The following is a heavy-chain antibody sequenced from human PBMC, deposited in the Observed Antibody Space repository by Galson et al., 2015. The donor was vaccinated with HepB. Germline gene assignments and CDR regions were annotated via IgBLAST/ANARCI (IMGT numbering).Heavy chain of an antibody. CDR2: ISSSSSTI. CDR3: ARRSGSYTYYYYMDV. CDR1: GFTFSSYS. J-gene: IGHJ6*03. V-gene: IGHV3-48*01. Sequence: SLRLSCAASGFTFSSYSMNWVRQAPGKGLEWVSYISSSSSTIYYADSVKGRFTISRDNAKNSLYLQMNSLRAEDTAVYYCARRSGSYTYYYYMDVWGKGTTVTVSS. D-gene: IGHD1-26*01.